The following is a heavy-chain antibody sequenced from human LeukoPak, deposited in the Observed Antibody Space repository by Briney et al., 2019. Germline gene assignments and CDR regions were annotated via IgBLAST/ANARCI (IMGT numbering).Heavy chain of an antibody. J-gene: IGHJ1*01. CDR3: ARGSFGWSGYQYAEYFQH. CDR1: GGSISSYY. CDR2: IYYSGST. D-gene: IGHD3-3*01. V-gene: IGHV4-59*01. Sequence: SETLSLTCTVSGGSISSYYWSWIRQPPGKGLGWIGYIYYSGSTNYNPSLKSRVTISVDTSKNQFSLKLSSVAAADTAVYYCARGSFGWSGYQYAEYFQHWGQGTLVTVSS.